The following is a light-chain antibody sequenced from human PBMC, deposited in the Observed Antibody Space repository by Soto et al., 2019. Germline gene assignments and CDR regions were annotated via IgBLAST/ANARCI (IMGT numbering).Light chain of an antibody. CDR3: QQYVSSPWT. J-gene: IGKJ1*01. CDR1: QSVSSSY. Sequence: EIVLTQSPGTLSLSPGERATLSCRASQSVSSSYLAWYQQKPGQAPRLLIYGASSRATGIPDRFSGSVSGTDFTLTISRLEPEDFAVYYCQQYVSSPWTFGQGTKVEIK. V-gene: IGKV3-20*01. CDR2: GAS.